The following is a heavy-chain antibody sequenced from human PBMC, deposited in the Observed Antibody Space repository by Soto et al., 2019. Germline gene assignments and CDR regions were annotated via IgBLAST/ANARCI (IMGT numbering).Heavy chain of an antibody. CDR1: GGTFSSYT. V-gene: IGHV1-69*02. J-gene: IGHJ4*02. Sequence: SVKVSCKASGGTFSSYTISWVRQAPGQGLEWMGRIIPILGIANYAQKFQGRVTITADKSTSTAYMELSSLRSEDTAVYYCARGVSAYDFWRGYYDAPARRFDYWDQGGLVTVSS. D-gene: IGHD3-3*01. CDR2: IIPILGIA. CDR3: ARGVSAYDFWRGYYDAPARRFDY.